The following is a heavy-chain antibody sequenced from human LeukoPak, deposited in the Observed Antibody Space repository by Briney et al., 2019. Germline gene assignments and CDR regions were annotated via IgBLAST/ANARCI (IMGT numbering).Heavy chain of an antibody. V-gene: IGHV4-31*03. CDR2: IYYSGST. CDR3: ARTLVTTTSMSFDY. D-gene: IGHD4-17*01. Sequence: SQTLSLTCTVSTGSISSGDYYWSWIRQHPGKGLEWIGYIYYSGSTHYSPSLRSRVSISVDTSKNQFSLEVSSVTATDTAVYYCARTLVTTTSMSFDYWGQGTLVTVSS. CDR1: TGSISSGDYY. J-gene: IGHJ4*02.